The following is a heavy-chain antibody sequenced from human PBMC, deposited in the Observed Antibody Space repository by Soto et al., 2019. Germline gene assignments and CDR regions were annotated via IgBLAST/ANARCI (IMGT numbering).Heavy chain of an antibody. CDR1: GFTFSVYR. CDR2: IDQDGSER. Sequence: EVQMVASGGGLVQPGGSQRLSCAASGFTFSVYRMSWVRQAPGKGLEWVAKIDQDGSERDYVGSVKGRFTVSRDNAKNSLFLQMNSLGVDDTAVYYCARDWDKWGQGTLVTVSS. D-gene: IGHD1-26*01. J-gene: IGHJ4*02. V-gene: IGHV3-7*01. CDR3: ARDWDK.